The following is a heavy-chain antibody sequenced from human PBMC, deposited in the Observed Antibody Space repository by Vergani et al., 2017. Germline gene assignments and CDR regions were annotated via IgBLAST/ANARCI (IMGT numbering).Heavy chain of an antibody. J-gene: IGHJ4*02. CDR3: ARDRGQREAYDY. CDR1: GYTFTSYA. CDR2: INAGNGNT. Sequence: QVQLVQSGAEVKKPGASVKVSCKASGYTFTSYAMHWVRQAPGQRLEWMGWINAGNGNTKYSQKFQGRVTITRDTSASTAYMELRSLRSEDTAVYYCARDRGQREAYDYWGQGTLVTVSS. V-gene: IGHV1-3*01. D-gene: IGHD1-26*01.